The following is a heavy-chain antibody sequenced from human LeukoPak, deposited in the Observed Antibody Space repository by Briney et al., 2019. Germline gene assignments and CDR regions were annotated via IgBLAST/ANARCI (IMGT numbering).Heavy chain of an antibody. CDR3: ARDGITIFGVVIKGPTYYYRDV. J-gene: IGHJ6*03. CDR1: GYTFTSYY. V-gene: IGHV1-46*01. CDR2: INPSGGST. D-gene: IGHD3-3*01. Sequence: ASVKVSCKASGYTFTSYYMHWVRQAPGQGLEWMGIINPSGGSTSYAQKFQGRVTMTRDMSTSTVYMELSSLRSEDTAVYYCARDGITIFGVVIKGPTYYYRDVWGKGTTVTVSS.